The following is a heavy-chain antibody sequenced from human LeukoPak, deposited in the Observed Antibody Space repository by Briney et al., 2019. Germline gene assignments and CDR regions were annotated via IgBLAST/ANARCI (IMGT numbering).Heavy chain of an antibody. CDR3: TRGRSSSWYVDY. CDR1: GFTFGDYA. CDR2: IRSKAYGGTT. V-gene: IGHV3-49*03. Sequence: GGSLRLSCTASGFTFGDYAMSWIRHAPGTGLEWVGFIRSKAYGGTTEYAASVKGRFTISRDDSKSIAYLQMNSLKTEDTAVYYCTRGRSSSWYVDYWGQGTLVTVSS. J-gene: IGHJ4*02. D-gene: IGHD6-13*01.